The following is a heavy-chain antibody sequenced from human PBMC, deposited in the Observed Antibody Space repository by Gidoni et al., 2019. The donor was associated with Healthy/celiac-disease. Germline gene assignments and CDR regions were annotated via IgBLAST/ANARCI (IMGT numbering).Heavy chain of an antibody. V-gene: IGHV3-21*01. CDR1: GFTFSSYS. CDR3: ARDHYGDYVLVYFDY. D-gene: IGHD4-17*01. Sequence: EVQLVESGVGVVNPGGSLRLSCPASGFTFSSYSMNWVRQAPGKGLEWVSSISSSSSYIYYADSVKRRFTISRDNAKNSLYLQMNSLRAKDTAVYYCARDHYGDYVLVYFDYWGQGTLVTVSS. J-gene: IGHJ4*02. CDR2: ISSSSSYI.